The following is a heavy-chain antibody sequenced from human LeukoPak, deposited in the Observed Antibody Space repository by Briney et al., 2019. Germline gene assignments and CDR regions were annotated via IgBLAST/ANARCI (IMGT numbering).Heavy chain of an antibody. V-gene: IGHV3-20*04. J-gene: IGHJ6*03. CDR2: INWNGSGA. D-gene: IGHD4-17*01. Sequence: PGGSLRLSCAASGFTFDDYGMSWVRQVPGKGLEWVSGINWNGSGAGYADSVKGRFTISRDNAKNSLYLQMNSLKAEDTALFYCARYSRKLYGRGGDYYFYMDVWGKGTTVTVSS. CDR3: ARYSRKLYGRGGDYYFYMDV. CDR1: GFTFDDYG.